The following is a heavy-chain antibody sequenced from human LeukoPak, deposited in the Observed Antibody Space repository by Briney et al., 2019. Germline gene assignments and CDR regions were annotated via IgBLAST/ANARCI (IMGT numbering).Heavy chain of an antibody. CDR2: ISGSGGST. CDR3: AKDILPYGSGNEVDY. Sequence: QAGGSLRLSCAASGFTFSSYAMSWVRQAPGKGLEWVSAISGSGGSTYYADSAKGRITISRDNSKNTLYLQINSLRAEDTAVYYCAKDILPYGSGNEVDYWGQGTLVTVSS. D-gene: IGHD3-10*01. J-gene: IGHJ4*02. V-gene: IGHV3-23*01. CDR1: GFTFSSYA.